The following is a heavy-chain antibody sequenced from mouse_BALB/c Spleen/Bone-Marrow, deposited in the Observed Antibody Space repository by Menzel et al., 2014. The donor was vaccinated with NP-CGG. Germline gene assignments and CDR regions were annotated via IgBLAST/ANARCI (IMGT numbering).Heavy chain of an antibody. CDR2: IYPGDLTT. CDR3: ARKSQRAYDSMIY. Sequence: ESGPELVKPGASVRISCKASGYTFTSFYIYWVRQRPGQGLEWIEWIYPGDLTTKYNEKFKGKATLTADKSSTTASMQLSSLTSEDSAVYFCARKSQRAYDSMIYWGQGTSVTVSS. V-gene: IGHV1S56*01. CDR1: GYTFTSFY. J-gene: IGHJ4*01. D-gene: IGHD2-4*01.